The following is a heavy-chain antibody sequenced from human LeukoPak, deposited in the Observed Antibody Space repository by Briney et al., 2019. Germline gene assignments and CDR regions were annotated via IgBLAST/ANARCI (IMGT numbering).Heavy chain of an antibody. CDR1: GFTFSSYV. CDR2: ISGSGGNT. V-gene: IGHV3-23*01. CDR3: AKLAAAGGGY. J-gene: IGHJ4*02. Sequence: GGSLRLSCVASGFTFSSYVMSWVRQAPGKGLEWVSAISGSGGNTYYADSVKGRFTISRDNSKNTLYLQMNSLRAEDTAVYYCAKLAAAGGGYWGQGTLVTVSS. D-gene: IGHD6-13*01.